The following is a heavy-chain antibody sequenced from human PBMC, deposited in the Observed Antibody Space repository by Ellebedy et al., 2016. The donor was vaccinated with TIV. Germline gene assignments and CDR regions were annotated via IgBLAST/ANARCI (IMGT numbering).Heavy chain of an antibody. Sequence: PGGSLRLSCAASGFTFTNHAMHWVRQAPGKGLEWVAVISYDGRDKNYADSVKGRFSISSDNSKNTLYRHMNSRRAEDTAVYYCARHAVGEGATLEYWGQGTLVTDSS. CDR3: ARHAVGEGATLEY. V-gene: IGHV3-30-3*01. CDR2: ISYDGRDK. J-gene: IGHJ4*02. D-gene: IGHD1-26*01. CDR1: GFTFTNHA.